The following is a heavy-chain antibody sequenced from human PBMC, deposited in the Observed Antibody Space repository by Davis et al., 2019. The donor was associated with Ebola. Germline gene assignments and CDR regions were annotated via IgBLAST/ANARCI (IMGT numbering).Heavy chain of an antibody. CDR3: ARVGIVATRGTNYYYYGMDV. V-gene: IGHV4-61*01. CDR1: GGSISSSSYY. D-gene: IGHD5-12*01. Sequence: SETLSLTCTVSGGSISSSSYYWSWIRQPPGKGLEWIGYIYYSGSTNYNPSLKSRVTISVDTSKNQFSLKLSSVTAADTAVYYCARVGIVATRGTNYYYYGMDVWGQGTTVTVSS. J-gene: IGHJ6*02. CDR2: IYYSGST.